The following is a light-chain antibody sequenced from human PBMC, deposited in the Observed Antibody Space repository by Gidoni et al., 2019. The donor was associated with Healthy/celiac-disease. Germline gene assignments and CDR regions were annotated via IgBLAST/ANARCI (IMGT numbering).Light chain of an antibody. CDR2: GAS. CDR3: QQYGSSPRT. Sequence: EIVLTQSPGTLSLSPGERATLSCRASQSVSSSYLAWYQQKPGQAPRLLIYGASIRATGIPDRFSGSGSGTDFTLTISRLDPEDFAVYYCQQYGSSPRTFGQGTKVEIK. J-gene: IGKJ1*01. CDR1: QSVSSSY. V-gene: IGKV3-20*01.